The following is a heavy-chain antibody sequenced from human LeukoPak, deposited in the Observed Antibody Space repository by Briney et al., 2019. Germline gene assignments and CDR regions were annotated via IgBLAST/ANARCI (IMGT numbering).Heavy chain of an antibody. CDR1: GGTFSSYA. V-gene: IGHV1-69*05. Sequence: ASVKVSCKASGGTFSSYAISWVRQAPGQGLEWMGGIIPIFGTANYAQKFQGRVTITTDESTSTAYMELSSLRSEDTAVYYCARSGYNWKQGPNWFDPWGQGTLVTVCS. D-gene: IGHD1-1*01. CDR3: ARSGYNWKQGPNWFDP. CDR2: IIPIFGTA. J-gene: IGHJ5*02.